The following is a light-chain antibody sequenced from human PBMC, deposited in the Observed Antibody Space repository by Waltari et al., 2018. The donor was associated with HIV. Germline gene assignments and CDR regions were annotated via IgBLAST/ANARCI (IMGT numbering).Light chain of an antibody. J-gene: IGLJ2*01. CDR3: CSYAGSYTPV. V-gene: IGLV2-11*01. Sequence: QAALTHPLSVSGSPGQSVTISCTGTSSDVVRYNYVSWFQQHPGKAPKLMIYEFSKRASGVADRFSSFKSGDTAALIISGLQSEDEADYYCCSYAGSYTPVFGGGTKLNVL. CDR2: EFS. CDR1: SSDVVRYNY.